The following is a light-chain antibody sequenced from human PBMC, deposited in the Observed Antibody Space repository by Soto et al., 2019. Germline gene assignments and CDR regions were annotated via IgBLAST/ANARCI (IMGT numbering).Light chain of an antibody. Sequence: EMEMTQSPATLSVSPGERATLSCRASQSVHSNLAWYQQKPGQAPILLIYDASTRATGIPARFSGSGSGTEFTLTISSLQSEDFAFYYCQHYSNWPPTFGPGTKVEIK. V-gene: IGKV3-15*01. CDR3: QHYSNWPPT. J-gene: IGKJ3*01. CDR1: QSVHSN. CDR2: DAS.